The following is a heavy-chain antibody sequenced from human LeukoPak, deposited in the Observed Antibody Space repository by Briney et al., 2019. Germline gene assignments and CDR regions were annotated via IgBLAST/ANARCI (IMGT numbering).Heavy chain of an antibody. CDR2: ISYDGSNK. CDR3: ASSVRFSYYFDY. V-gene: IGHV3-30-3*01. Sequence: GRSLRLSCAASGFTFSGYAMHWVRQAPGKGLEWVAVISYDGSNKYYADSVKGRFTISRDNSKNTLYLQMNSLRAEDTAVYYCASSVRFSYYFDYWGQGTLVTVSS. D-gene: IGHD3-10*01. J-gene: IGHJ4*02. CDR1: GFTFSGYA.